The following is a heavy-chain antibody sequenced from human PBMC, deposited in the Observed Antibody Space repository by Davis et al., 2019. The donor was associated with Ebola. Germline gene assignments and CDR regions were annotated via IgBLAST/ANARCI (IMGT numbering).Heavy chain of an antibody. CDR1: GFTFSNYA. J-gene: IGHJ6*02. CDR3: AKIHDYGGNWHLFYGMDV. Sequence: ESLKISCAASGFTFSNYAMGWVRQAPGKGLEWVSAISDSGISTYYADSVKGRFTISRDNSRSTLYLQMNSLRAEDTAVYYCAKIHDYGGNWHLFYGMDVWGQGTTVTVSS. D-gene: IGHD4-23*01. CDR2: ISDSGIST. V-gene: IGHV3-23*01.